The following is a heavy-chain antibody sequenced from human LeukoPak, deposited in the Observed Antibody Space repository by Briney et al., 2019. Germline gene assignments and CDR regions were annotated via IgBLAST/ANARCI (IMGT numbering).Heavy chain of an antibody. J-gene: IGHJ4*02. CDR3: ASEYCSGGSCYFLH. CDR2: IYTSGST. CDR1: GGSISSYY. V-gene: IGHV4-4*07. Sequence: SETLSLTCTVSGGSISSYYWSWIRQPAGKGLEWIGRIYTSGSTNYNPSLKSRVTISVDTSKNQFSLKLSSVTAADTAVYYCASEYCSGGSCYFLHWGQGTLVTVSS. D-gene: IGHD2-15*01.